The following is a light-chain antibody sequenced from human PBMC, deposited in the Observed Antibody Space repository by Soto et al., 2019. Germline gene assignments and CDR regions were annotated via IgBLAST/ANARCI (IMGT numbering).Light chain of an antibody. CDR3: QQYNSYPYT. CDR1: QSISSW. CDR2: DAS. J-gene: IGKJ2*01. V-gene: IGKV1-5*01. Sequence: DIQMTQSPSTLSASVGDRVTITCRASQSISSWLAWYQQKPGKAPKLLIYDASSLESGVPSRFSGSGSGTEFTSPISSLPPDDFATYFCQQYNSYPYTFGQGTKLEIK.